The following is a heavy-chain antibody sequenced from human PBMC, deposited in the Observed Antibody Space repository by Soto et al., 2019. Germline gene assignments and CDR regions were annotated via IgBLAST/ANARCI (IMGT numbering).Heavy chain of an antibody. V-gene: IGHV4-30-4*01. CDR2: IYYSGST. CDR3: ANRPLNYYDSSGYSHFDY. Sequence: SETLSLTCTVSGGSISSGDYYWSWIRQPPGKGLEWIGYIYYSGSTYYNPSLKSRVTISVDTSKNQFSLKLSSVTAADTAVYYCANRPLNYYDSSGYSHFDYWGQGTLVTVSS. D-gene: IGHD3-22*01. J-gene: IGHJ4*02. CDR1: GGSISSGDYY.